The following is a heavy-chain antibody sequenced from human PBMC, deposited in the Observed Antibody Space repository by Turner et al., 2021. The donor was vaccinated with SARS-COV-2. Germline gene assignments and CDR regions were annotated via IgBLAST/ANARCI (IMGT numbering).Heavy chain of an antibody. CDR2: IIPILGLA. D-gene: IGHD2-2*01. J-gene: IGHJ5*02. V-gene: IGHV1-69*02. Sequence: QVQLVQSGAEVKKPGSSVTVSCKASGGTFSSYTISWVRQAPGTGFEGMGRIIPILGLANYPKKFQGRVTITADKSHSTTYMELSSLRSEDTALYSFAMDPPVPAPAALRATGFRFDPWGQGTLVTVSS. CDR1: GGTFSSYT. CDR3: AMDPPVPAPAALRATGFRFDP.